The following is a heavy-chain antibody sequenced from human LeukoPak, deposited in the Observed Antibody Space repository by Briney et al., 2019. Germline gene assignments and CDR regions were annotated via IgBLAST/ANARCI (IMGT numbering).Heavy chain of an antibody. D-gene: IGHD3-16*02. Sequence: GGSLRLSCAASGFTFSTYAMSWVRQAPGKGLEWVSLIGSGNSIHYADSVKVRFTISRDNFKNTVFLQLNSLRPEDTAVYYCAKHGDNVWGSFRFGLDYWGQGTLVTVSS. CDR1: GFTFSTYA. CDR3: AKHGDNVWGSFRFGLDY. J-gene: IGHJ4*02. CDR2: IGSGNSI. V-gene: IGHV3-23*01.